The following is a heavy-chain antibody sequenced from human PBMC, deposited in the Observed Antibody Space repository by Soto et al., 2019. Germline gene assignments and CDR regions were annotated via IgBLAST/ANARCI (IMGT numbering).Heavy chain of an antibody. CDR1: GFTFSSYG. D-gene: IGHD3-22*01. Sequence: GGSLRLSCAASGFTFSSYGMHWVRQAPGKGLEWVAVIWYDGSNKYYADSVKGRFTISRDNSKNTLYLQMNSLRAEDTAVYYCARDGVKFHSSGYYPWGQGTLVTVSS. V-gene: IGHV3-33*01. CDR2: IWYDGSNK. CDR3: ARDGVKFHSSGYYP. J-gene: IGHJ5*02.